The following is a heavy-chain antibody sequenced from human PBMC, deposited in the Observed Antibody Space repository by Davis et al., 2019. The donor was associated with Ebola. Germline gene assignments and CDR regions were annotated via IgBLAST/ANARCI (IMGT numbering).Heavy chain of an antibody. CDR2: ISLYNGNT. V-gene: IGHV1-18*01. CDR3: ARERTYNYGSGSSLNWYLDY. CDR1: GYTFTTDG. J-gene: IGHJ4*02. D-gene: IGHD3-10*01. Sequence: ASVQVSCKASGYTFTTDGISWVRQAPGQGLEWMGWISLYNGNTNYAPRVQGRVTLTTDTSTNTAYMELRSLRSDDTAVYYCARERTYNYGSGSSLNWYLDYWGQGTLVIVSS.